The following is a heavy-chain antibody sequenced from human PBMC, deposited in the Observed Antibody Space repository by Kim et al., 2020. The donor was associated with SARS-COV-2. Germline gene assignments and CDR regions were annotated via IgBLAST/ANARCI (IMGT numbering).Heavy chain of an antibody. Sequence: GGSLRLSCVASGLSLSRYWMHWVRQVPGKGLVWVSRINSEGTSLDYSDSVKGRFTISRDNARNTLFLQMDSLRVEDTGLYYCTTGVAEAYCGVDCYRWGQGTLVTVSA. J-gene: IGHJ4*02. CDR1: GLSLSRYW. CDR2: INSEGTSL. CDR3: TTGVAEAYCGVDCYR. V-gene: IGHV3-74*01. D-gene: IGHD2-21*02.